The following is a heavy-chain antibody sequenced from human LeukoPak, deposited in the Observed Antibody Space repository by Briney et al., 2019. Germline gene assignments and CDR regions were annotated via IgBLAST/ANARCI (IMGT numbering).Heavy chain of an antibody. CDR3: ARGRGVVVPAAIRRPNWFDP. CDR1: GGSFSGYY. D-gene: IGHD2-2*01. V-gene: IGHV4-34*01. Sequence: PSETLSLTCAVYGGSFSGYYWSWIRQPPGKGLEWIGEINHSGSTNYNPSLKSRVTISVDTSKNQFSLKLSSVTAADTAVYYCARGRGVVVPAAIRRPNWFDPWGQGTLVTVSP. CDR2: INHSGST. J-gene: IGHJ5*02.